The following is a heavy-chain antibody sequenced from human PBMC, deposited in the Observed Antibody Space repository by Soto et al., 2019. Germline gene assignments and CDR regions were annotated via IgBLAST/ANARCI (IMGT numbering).Heavy chain of an antibody. J-gene: IGHJ2*01. CDR3: AGGGGYWYFDL. CDR2: IYYSGST. D-gene: IGHD3-16*01. V-gene: IGHV4-59*01. Sequence: QVQLQESGPGLVKPSETLSLTCTVSGGSISSYYWSWIRQPPGKGLEWIGYIYYSGSTNYNPSLRSRVTISVDTSKNKISLKLTSVTAASTAVYYGAGGGGYWYFDLWGRGTLVTVSS. CDR1: GGSISSYY.